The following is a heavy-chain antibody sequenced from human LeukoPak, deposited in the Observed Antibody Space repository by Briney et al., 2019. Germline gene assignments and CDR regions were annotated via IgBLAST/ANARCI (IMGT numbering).Heavy chain of an antibody. Sequence: ASVNVSCKASGYTFTSYDINWVRQATGQGLDWMGWMNPNSGNTGYAQKFQGRVTMTRNTSISTAYMELSSLRSEDTAVYYCARVQLGYCSSTSCLARPYYYYYYMDVWGKGTTVTVSS. V-gene: IGHV1-8*01. CDR3: ARVQLGYCSSTSCLARPYYYYYYMDV. CDR2: MNPNSGNT. CDR1: GYTFTSYD. D-gene: IGHD2-2*01. J-gene: IGHJ6*03.